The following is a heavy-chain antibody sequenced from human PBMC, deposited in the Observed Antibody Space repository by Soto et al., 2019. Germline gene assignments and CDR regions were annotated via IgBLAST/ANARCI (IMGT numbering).Heavy chain of an antibody. CDR1: GGSISSSSYY. CDR2: IYYSGST. J-gene: IGHJ6*02. Sequence: SETLSLTCTVSGGSISSSSYYWGWIRQPPGKGLEWIGSIYYSGSTYYNPSLESRVTISVDTSKNQFSLKLSSVTAADTAVYYCARDRRQWLVTGVVNDGMDVWGQGTTVTVSS. V-gene: IGHV4-39*07. CDR3: ARDRRQWLVTGVVNDGMDV. D-gene: IGHD6-19*01.